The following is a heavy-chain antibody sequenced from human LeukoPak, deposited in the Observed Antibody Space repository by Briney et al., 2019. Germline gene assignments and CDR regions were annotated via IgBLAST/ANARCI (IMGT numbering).Heavy chain of an antibody. Sequence: SGTLSLTCTVTGGSLSGYFWSWIRQPPGKGLEWLGHVYYNGRTNYHPSLNSRVTISVDTSKNRFSLNLISVTAADTAVYYCARTYTSMVPLYFDSWGQGTLVTVSS. V-gene: IGHV4-59*03. CDR1: GGSLSGYF. CDR2: VYYNGRT. CDR3: ARTYTSMVPLYFDS. D-gene: IGHD5-18*01. J-gene: IGHJ4*02.